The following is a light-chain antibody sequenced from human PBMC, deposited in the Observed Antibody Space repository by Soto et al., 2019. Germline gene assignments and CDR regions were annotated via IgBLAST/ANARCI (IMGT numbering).Light chain of an antibody. Sequence: EIVMTQSPATLSVSPGERATLSCRASQSVSSNLAWYQQKPGQAPRLLIYVASTRATGIPARFSGSGSGTEFTLTISSLQSEDFAVYYFQQYNNWPRTFGQGTKVESK. V-gene: IGKV3-15*01. J-gene: IGKJ1*01. CDR1: QSVSSN. CDR3: QQYNNWPRT. CDR2: VAS.